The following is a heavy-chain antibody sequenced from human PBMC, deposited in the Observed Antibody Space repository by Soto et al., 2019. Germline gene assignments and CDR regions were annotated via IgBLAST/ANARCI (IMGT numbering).Heavy chain of an antibody. J-gene: IGHJ5*02. CDR2: ISSSSSYT. CDR3: ARKNFWSGYYGGDRFDP. Sequence: GGSLRLSCAASGFTFSDYYMSWIRQAPGKGLEWVSYISSSSSYTNYADSVKGRFTISRDNAKNSLYLQMNSLRAEDTAVYYCARKNFWSGYYGGDRFDPWGQGTLVTVSS. V-gene: IGHV3-11*06. D-gene: IGHD3-3*01. CDR1: GFTFSDYY.